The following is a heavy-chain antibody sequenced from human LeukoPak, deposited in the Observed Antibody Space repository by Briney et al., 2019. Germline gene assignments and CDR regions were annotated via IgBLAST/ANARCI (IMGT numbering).Heavy chain of an antibody. CDR2: IYTSGST. J-gene: IGHJ6*03. V-gene: IGHV4-4*09. CDR1: GGSISSYY. Sequence: SETLSLTCTVSGGSISSYYWSWIRQPPGKGLEWIGYIYTSGSTNYNPSLKSRVTISVDTSKNQFSLKLSSVTAADTAVYYCARLIGYYYYMDFWGKGTTVTVSS. CDR3: ARLIGYYYYMDF. D-gene: IGHD3-16*01.